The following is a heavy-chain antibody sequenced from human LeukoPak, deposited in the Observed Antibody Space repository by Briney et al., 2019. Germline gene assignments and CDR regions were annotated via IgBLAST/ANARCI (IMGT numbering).Heavy chain of an antibody. D-gene: IGHD2-2*01. Sequence: SETLSLTCTVSGGSISSYYWSWIRQPPGKGLEWIGYIYYSGSTNYNPSLKSRVTISVDTSKNQFSLKLSSVTAADTAVYYCARVLVVVPAALMDYYYYYMDVWGKGTTVTVSS. CDR3: ARVLVVVPAALMDYYYYYMDV. V-gene: IGHV4-59*08. J-gene: IGHJ6*03. CDR2: IYYSGST. CDR1: GGSISSYY.